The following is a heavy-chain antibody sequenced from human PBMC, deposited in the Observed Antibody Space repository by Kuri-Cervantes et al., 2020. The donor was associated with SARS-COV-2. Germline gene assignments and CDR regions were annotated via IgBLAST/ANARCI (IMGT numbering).Heavy chain of an antibody. J-gene: IGHJ6*02. CDR3: AKDLWEWERFYFYGMDV. V-gene: IGHV3-30*18. D-gene: IGHD1-26*01. CDR2: TSFDENNK. CDR1: GFAFRSYG. Sequence: GESLKISCAASGFAFRSYGMHWVRQAPGKGLEWVAVTSFDENNKRYADSVKGRFSISRDNSKNTLYLQMNSLKVEDTAVYYCAKDLWEWERFYFYGMDVWGQGTLVTVSS.